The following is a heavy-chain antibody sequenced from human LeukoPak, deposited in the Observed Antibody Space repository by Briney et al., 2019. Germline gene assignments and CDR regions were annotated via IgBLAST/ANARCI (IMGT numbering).Heavy chain of an antibody. J-gene: IGHJ4*02. CDR2: IIPKGGGT. CDR3: ARVPRPRDPTSSAAHQPFDY. D-gene: IGHD2-2*01. V-gene: IGHV1-2*02. Sequence: ASVKVSCKASGDTFTDYLIHWVRQAPGQGPEWMGWIIPKGGGTKYAQKFQDRVTMTRDTSINTAYMELSGLRPDDTAGYYCARVPRPRDPTSSAAHQPFDYWGQGTLVIVSS. CDR1: GDTFTDYL.